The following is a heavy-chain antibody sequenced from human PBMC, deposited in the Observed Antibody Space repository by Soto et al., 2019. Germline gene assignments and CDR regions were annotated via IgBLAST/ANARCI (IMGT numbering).Heavy chain of an antibody. CDR3: ARSDTAMEIFDY. Sequence: ESLKISCKGSGYSSTSSCISWVRQMPGKGLEWMGIIYPGDSDTRYSPSFQGQVTISADKSISTAYLQWSSLKASDTAMYYCARSDTAMEIFDYWGQGTLVTVSS. D-gene: IGHD5-18*01. J-gene: IGHJ4*02. CDR2: IYPGDSDT. V-gene: IGHV5-51*01. CDR1: GYSSTSSC.